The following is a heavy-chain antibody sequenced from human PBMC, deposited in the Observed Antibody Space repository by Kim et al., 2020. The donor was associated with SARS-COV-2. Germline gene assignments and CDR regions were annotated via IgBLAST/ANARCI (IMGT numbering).Heavy chain of an antibody. J-gene: IGHJ5*02. Sequence: SETLSLTCTVSGGSISSSSYYWGWIRQPPGKGLEWIGSIYYSGSTYYNPSLKSRVTISVDTSKNQFSLKLSSVTAADTAVYYCARHSLAGLQNNWFDPWGQGTLVTVSS. CDR3: ARHSLAGLQNNWFDP. CDR2: IYYSGST. V-gene: IGHV4-39*01. D-gene: IGHD3-16*01. CDR1: GGSISSSSYY.